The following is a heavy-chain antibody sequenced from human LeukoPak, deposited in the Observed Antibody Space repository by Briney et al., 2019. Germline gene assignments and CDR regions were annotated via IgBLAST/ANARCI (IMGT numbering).Heavy chain of an antibody. V-gene: IGHV4-34*01. J-gene: IGHJ4*02. CDR2: INHSGST. CDR1: GGSFSGYY. Sequence: SETLSLTCAVYGGSFSGYYWSWIRQPPGKGLEWIGEINHSGSTNYNPSLKSRVTISVDTSKNQFSLKLSSVTAADTAVYYCARGLLDSSGYQDPPYFDYWGQGTLVTVSS. CDR3: ARGLLDSSGYQDPPYFDY. D-gene: IGHD3-22*01.